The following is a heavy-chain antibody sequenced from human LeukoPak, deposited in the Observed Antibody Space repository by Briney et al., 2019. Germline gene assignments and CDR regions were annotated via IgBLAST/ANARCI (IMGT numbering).Heavy chain of an antibody. Sequence: PGGSLRLSCAASGFTFSSYAMHWVRQAPGKGLEWVAVISYDGSNKYYADSVKGRFTISRDNSKNTLYLQMNSLRAEDTAVYYCARDSGDSAMDIWGQGTMVTVSS. CDR1: GFTFSSYA. D-gene: IGHD4-17*01. V-gene: IGHV3-30*04. J-gene: IGHJ3*02. CDR2: ISYDGSNK. CDR3: ARDSGDSAMDI.